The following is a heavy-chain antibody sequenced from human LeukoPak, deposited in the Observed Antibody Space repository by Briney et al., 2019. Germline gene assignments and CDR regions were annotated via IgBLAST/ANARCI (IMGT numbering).Heavy chain of an antibody. V-gene: IGHV2-5*02. CDR3: AHKPAQKNYFDP. Sequence: SGPTLVNPTQTLTLTCTFFGFSLSAPQVAVGWIRQPPGKALEFLALTYWGDDKRFSSSLRSRLTITSDASKNQVVLTVANLDPVDTATYYCAHKPAQKNYFDPWGQGTLVTVSS. D-gene: IGHD1-7*01. CDR1: GFSLSAPQVA. J-gene: IGHJ5*02. CDR2: TYWGDDK.